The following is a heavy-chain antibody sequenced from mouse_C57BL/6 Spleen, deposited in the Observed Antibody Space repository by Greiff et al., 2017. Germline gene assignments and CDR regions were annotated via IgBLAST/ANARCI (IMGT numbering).Heavy chain of an antibody. CDR1: GYSITSGYY. D-gene: IGHD2-4*01. CDR2: ISYDGSN. CDR3: ARAYDYDPAWFAY. Sequence: VQLQQSGPGLVKPSQSLSLTCSVTGYSITSGYYWNWIRQFPGNKLEWMGYISYDGSNNYNPSLKNRISITRDTSKNQFFLKLNSVTTEDTATYYCARAYDYDPAWFAYWGQGTLVTVSA. V-gene: IGHV3-6*01. J-gene: IGHJ3*01.